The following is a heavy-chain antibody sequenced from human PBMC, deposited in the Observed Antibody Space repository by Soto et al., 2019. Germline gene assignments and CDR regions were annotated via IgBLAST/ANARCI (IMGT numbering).Heavy chain of an antibody. CDR2: IAYDGRNK. CDR1: GFTFSCYA. Sequence: QVQLVESGGGVVQPGRSLRLSCAASGFTFSCYAMHWVRQAPGKGLEWVAVIAYDGRNKYYADSVKGRFTISRDNSKNTLYLQMNSLRIEDTAVYYCARELERVFDYWGQGTLVTVSS. D-gene: IGHD1-1*01. V-gene: IGHV3-30*04. CDR3: ARELERVFDY. J-gene: IGHJ4*02.